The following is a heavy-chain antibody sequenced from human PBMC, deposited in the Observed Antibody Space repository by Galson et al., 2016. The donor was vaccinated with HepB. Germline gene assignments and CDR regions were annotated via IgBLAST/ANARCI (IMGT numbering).Heavy chain of an antibody. CDR3: ARDKNDRFDY. CDR1: GFTLSSYS. CDR2: ITSDSSTI. Sequence: SLRLSCAASGFTLSSYSMNRVRQAPGKGLEWVSFITSDSSTIYYADSVKGRFTISRDNAKNSLYLQMNSLRDEDTAVYYCARDKNDRFDYWGQGTLVTVSS. J-gene: IGHJ4*02. V-gene: IGHV3-48*02. D-gene: IGHD1-1*01.